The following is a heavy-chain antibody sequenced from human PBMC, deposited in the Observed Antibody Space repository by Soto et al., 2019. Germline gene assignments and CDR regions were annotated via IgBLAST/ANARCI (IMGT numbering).Heavy chain of an antibody. CDR1: GYTFTSYD. Sequence: GASVKVSCKASGYTFTSYDINWVRQATGQGLEWMGWMNPNSGNTGYAQKFQGRVTMTRNTSISTAYMELSSLRSEDTAVYYCASAIRVRGKNQYYYYYMDVWGKGTTVTVSS. D-gene: IGHD3-10*01. CDR3: ASAIRVRGKNQYYYYYMDV. V-gene: IGHV1-8*01. J-gene: IGHJ6*03. CDR2: MNPNSGNT.